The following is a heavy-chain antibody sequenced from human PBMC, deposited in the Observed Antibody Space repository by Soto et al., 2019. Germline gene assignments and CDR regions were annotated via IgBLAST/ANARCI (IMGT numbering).Heavy chain of an antibody. Sequence: QVQLVESGGGVVQPGRSLRLSCAASGFTFSSYGMHWVRQAPGKGLEWVAVIWYDGSNKYYADSVKGRFTISRDNSKNTLYLQMNSLRAEDTAVYYCARDPIAAAATYFDYWGQGTLVTVS. CDR3: ARDPIAAAATYFDY. D-gene: IGHD6-13*01. V-gene: IGHV3-33*01. CDR2: IWYDGSNK. J-gene: IGHJ4*02. CDR1: GFTFSSYG.